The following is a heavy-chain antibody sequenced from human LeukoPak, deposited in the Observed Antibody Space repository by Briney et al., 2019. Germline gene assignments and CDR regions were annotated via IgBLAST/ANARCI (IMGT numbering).Heavy chain of an antibody. V-gene: IGHV1-2*02. D-gene: IGHD3-16*01. CDR3: ARDWGLFVKKWFDP. CDR1: GYTFNGYY. Sequence: ASVKVSCKASGYTFNGYYMHWVRQAPGQGLEWMGWINPKSGGTDYAQKFQGRVTMTRDTSISTAYMELSSLKSDDTAVYYCARDWGLFVKKWFDPWGQGTLVTVSS. J-gene: IGHJ5*02. CDR2: INPKSGGT.